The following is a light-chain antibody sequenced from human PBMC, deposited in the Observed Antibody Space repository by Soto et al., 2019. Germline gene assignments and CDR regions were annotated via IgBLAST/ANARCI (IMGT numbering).Light chain of an antibody. V-gene: IGKV1-5*01. J-gene: IGKJ1*01. CDR3: QQYNSYPWT. Sequence: DIQMTQSPSTLSASVGDRVTVTCRASQSISSSLAWYQQKPGKAPELLIYDASSLESGVPSRFSGSGSGTEFTLTISSLQPDDSATYYCQQYNSYPWTFGQGTKGEIK. CDR1: QSISSS. CDR2: DAS.